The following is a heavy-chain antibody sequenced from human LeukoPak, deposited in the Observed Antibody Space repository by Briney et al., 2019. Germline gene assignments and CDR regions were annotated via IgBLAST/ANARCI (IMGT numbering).Heavy chain of an antibody. CDR2: IIPILGIA. Sequence: ASVKVSCKASGGTFSSYTISWVRQAPGQGLEWMGRIIPILGIANYAQKSQGRVTITADKSTSTAYMELSSLRSEDTAVYYCAKEKGSSGYYSTYQDYWGQGTLVTVSS. J-gene: IGHJ4*02. V-gene: IGHV1-69*04. D-gene: IGHD3-22*01. CDR3: AKEKGSSGYYSTYQDY. CDR1: GGTFSSYT.